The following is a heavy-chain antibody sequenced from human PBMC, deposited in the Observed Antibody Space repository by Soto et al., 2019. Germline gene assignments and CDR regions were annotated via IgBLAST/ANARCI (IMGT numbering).Heavy chain of an antibody. V-gene: IGHV3-30*18. CDR2: ISYDVSNK. J-gene: IGHJ4*02. CDR1: GFTFRGYG. Sequence: HPGGSLRLSCAASGFTFRGYGMHWVRQAPGKGLEWVAYISYDVSNKSYLDSVKGRFTISRDNSKNTLYLQMNSLSAEDTAVYFCAKDPYQYDGSGYYFYYWGQGTPVTVSS. CDR3: AKDPYQYDGSGYYFYY. D-gene: IGHD3-22*01.